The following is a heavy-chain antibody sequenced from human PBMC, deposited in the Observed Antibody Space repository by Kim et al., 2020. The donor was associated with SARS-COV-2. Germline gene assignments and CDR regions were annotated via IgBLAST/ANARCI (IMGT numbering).Heavy chain of an antibody. CDR3: ARDRRISGSSAFDY. Sequence: GGSLRLSCAASGFTFSSYAMHWVRQAPGKGLEWVAVISYDGSNKYYADSVKGRFTISRDNSKNTLYLQMNSLRAEDTAVYYCARDRRISGSSAFDYWGQG. V-gene: IGHV3-30-3*01. D-gene: IGHD1-26*01. CDR2: ISYDGSNK. J-gene: IGHJ4*02. CDR1: GFTFSSYA.